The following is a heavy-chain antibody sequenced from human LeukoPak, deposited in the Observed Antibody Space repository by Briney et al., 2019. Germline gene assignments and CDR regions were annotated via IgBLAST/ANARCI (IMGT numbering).Heavy chain of an antibody. J-gene: IGHJ6*02. V-gene: IGHV3-21*01. D-gene: IGHD6-13*01. CDR3: ARDRLASTGTAYYYYGMDV. CDR1: GFTFSNYG. CDR2: ITSSTSYI. Sequence: GGSLRLSCAASGFTFSNYGMHWVRQVPGKGLEWVSSITSSTSYIYYADSVKGRFTISRDNAKNSLYLQMNSLRAEDTAVYYCARDRLASTGTAYYYYGMDVWGQGTTVTVSS.